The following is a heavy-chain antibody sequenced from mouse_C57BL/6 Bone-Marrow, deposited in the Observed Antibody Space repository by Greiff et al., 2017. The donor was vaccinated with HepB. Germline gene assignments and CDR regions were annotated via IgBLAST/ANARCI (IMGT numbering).Heavy chain of an antibody. J-gene: IGHJ2*01. V-gene: IGHV5-6*01. CDR3: ARQDSTEENFDY. CDR2: ISSGGSYT. Sequence: EVHLVESGGDLVKPGGSLKLSCAASGFTFSSCGMSWVRQTPDKRLEWVATISSGGSYTYYPDSVKGRFTISRDNAKNTLYLQMSSLKSEDTAMYYCARQDSTEENFDYWGQGTTLTVSS. CDR1: GFTFSSCG.